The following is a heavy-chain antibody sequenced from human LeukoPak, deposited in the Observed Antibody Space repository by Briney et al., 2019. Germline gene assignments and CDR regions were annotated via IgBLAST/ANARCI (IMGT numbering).Heavy chain of an antibody. D-gene: IGHD1-7*01. V-gene: IGHV4-59*12. CDR1: GGSIRSYY. J-gene: IGHJ4*02. Sequence: SETLSLTCTVSGGSIRSYYWSWIRQPPGKRLEWIGYIYDSGSTNYNPSLKSRVTISVDTSKNQFSLKLISVTAADTAVYYCARENWNYGEDFWGQGTLVTVSS. CDR3: ARENWNYGEDF. CDR2: IYDSGST.